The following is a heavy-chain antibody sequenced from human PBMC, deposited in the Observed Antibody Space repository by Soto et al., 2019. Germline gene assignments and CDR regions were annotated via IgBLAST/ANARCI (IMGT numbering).Heavy chain of an antibody. Sequence: GGSLRLSCAASGFTFSSYSMNWVRQAPGKGLEWVSSISSSSSYIYYADSVKGRFTISRDNAKNSLYLQMNSLRAEDTAVYYCARDTISAVAEGYFDYWGHGTLVTVSS. D-gene: IGHD3-9*01. CDR1: GFTFSSYS. CDR3: ARDTISAVAEGYFDY. V-gene: IGHV3-21*01. CDR2: ISSSSSYI. J-gene: IGHJ4*01.